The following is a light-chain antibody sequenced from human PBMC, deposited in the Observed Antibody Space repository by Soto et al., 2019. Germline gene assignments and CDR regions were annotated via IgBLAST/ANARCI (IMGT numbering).Light chain of an antibody. V-gene: IGKV3-15*01. CDR1: QSVSSN. J-gene: IGKJ2*01. CDR2: DTS. CDR3: QQYNNWPAYT. Sequence: EIVMTQSPATLSLSPGERATLSCRASQSVSSNLAWYQQKPGQAPRLLIYDTSTRATGIPARFSGSGSGTEFPLSISSLQSEDFALYYCQQYNNWPAYTFGQGTKLEIK.